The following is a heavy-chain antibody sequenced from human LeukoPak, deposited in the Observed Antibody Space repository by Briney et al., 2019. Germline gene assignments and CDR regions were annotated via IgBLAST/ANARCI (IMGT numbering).Heavy chain of an antibody. D-gene: IGHD1-1*01. V-gene: IGHV1-2*02. CDR1: GYTFSDFY. CDR3: ARVRLVDERAWAY. J-gene: IGHJ4*02. CDR2: ITPKSGDT. Sequence: ASVKLSCKASGYTFSDFYIHWVRQAPGQGLEYVGWITPKSGDTYSPQRFQGRVTMPRDASISTAYMELSSLRSDDTAVYFCARVRLVDERAWAYWGQGTLVTVSS.